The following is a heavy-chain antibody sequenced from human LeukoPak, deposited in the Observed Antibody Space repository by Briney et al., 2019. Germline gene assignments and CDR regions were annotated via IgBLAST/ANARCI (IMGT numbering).Heavy chain of an antibody. Sequence: GGSLRLSCAASGFIFSTYSMNWVRQAPGKGLEWVSSISSGSSYIYYADSVKGRFTISRDNAKNSLYLQMNSLRAEDTAVYYCARVGTYNWNDGGFDYWGQGTLVTVSS. J-gene: IGHJ4*02. CDR2: ISSGSSYI. CDR1: GFIFSTYS. V-gene: IGHV3-21*01. D-gene: IGHD1-20*01. CDR3: ARVGTYNWNDGGFDY.